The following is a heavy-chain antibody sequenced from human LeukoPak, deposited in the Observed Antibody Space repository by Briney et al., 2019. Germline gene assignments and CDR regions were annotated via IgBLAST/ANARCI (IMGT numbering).Heavy chain of an antibody. V-gene: IGHV3-74*01. Sequence: GGSLRLSCAASGFTFSKYWMLWVRQPPRNGMDSVSRIHTDGTVTTFADSVKGRFTVSRDNADNTMFLQMNSVRDEDTAVYYCATKQWLAPPPDSWGQGTPVTVSS. D-gene: IGHD6-19*01. CDR1: GFTFSKYW. J-gene: IGHJ4*02. CDR3: ATKQWLAPPPDS. CDR2: IHTDGTVT.